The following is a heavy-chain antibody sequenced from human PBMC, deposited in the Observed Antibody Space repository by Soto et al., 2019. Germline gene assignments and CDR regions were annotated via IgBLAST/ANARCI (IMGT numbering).Heavy chain of an antibody. Sequence: GGSPRISCSASWFTFYSYSLRWVPQAPREGAEWVSSVSGRGGSTYDADSVKGRFTISRDNSKNTLYLQMNSLRAEDTAVYFCAKHPQYETLTGYLNYFDYWGPGILVTVSS. CDR1: WFTFYSYS. V-gene: IGHV3-23*01. CDR2: VSGRGGST. J-gene: IGHJ4*02. CDR3: AKHPQYETLTGYLNYFDY. D-gene: IGHD3-9*01.